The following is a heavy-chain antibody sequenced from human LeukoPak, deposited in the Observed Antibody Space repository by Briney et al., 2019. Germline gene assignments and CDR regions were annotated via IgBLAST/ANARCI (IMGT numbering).Heavy chain of an antibody. J-gene: IGHJ6*03. Sequence: PGGSLRLSCAASGFTFSTYGMSWVRQAPGKGLEWVSYITDSGRSIYYADSVKGRFTISRDNAKNSLFLQMNSLRGEDTAVYYCARGEVVTASLPDYFYYDMDVWGNGTTVTISS. CDR2: ITDSGRSI. CDR1: GFTFSTYG. V-gene: IGHV3-48*04. CDR3: ARGEVVTASLPDYFYYDMDV. D-gene: IGHD2-21*02.